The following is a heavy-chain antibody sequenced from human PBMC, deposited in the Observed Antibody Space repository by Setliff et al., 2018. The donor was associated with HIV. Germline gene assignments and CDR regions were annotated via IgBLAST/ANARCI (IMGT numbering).Heavy chain of an antibody. CDR2: IYYSGTT. V-gene: IGHV4-39*07. Sequence: PSETLSLTCTVSGGSINSGTYYWGWIRQPPGKGLEWIGSIYYSGTTNYNPSLKSRVTISVDTSKNQFSLRPSSVTAADTAIYYCARVPTSSWYVTTQRTKEYFHHWGQGTLVTVSS. J-gene: IGHJ1*01. CDR3: ARVPTSSWYVTTQRTKEYFHH. D-gene: IGHD6-13*01. CDR1: GGSINSGTYY.